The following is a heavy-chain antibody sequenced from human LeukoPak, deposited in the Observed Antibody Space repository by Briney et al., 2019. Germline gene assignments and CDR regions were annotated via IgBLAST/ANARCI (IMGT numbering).Heavy chain of an antibody. CDR3: AKASLSQGGNVAVTASDAFDI. J-gene: IGHJ3*02. V-gene: IGHV3-9*01. D-gene: IGHD2-21*02. CDR1: GFTFDDYA. CDR2: ISWNIGGI. Sequence: PVGSLRLSCAASGFTFDDYAMHWGRQAPGKGLEWVSGISWNIGGIGYADSGNGRFNLSRDSAKNSLYLPMNSLRAEETALYYCAKASLSQGGNVAVTASDAFDIWGQGTMVTVSS.